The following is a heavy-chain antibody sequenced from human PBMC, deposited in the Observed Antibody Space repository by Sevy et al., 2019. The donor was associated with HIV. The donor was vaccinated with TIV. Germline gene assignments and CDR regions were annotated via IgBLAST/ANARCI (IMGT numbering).Heavy chain of an antibody. CDR2: LPFDGSKE. J-gene: IGHJ3*02. D-gene: IGHD3-16*02. V-gene: IGHV3-30*02. Sequence: GGSLRLSCAASGFRFSSYGMNWVRQAPGKGLEWVAFLPFDGSKEDYAASVKGRFTISRDNSKNTLYLQMNILRAEDTAVYYCTKDMVTFGGIIANSPGGFVIWGQGTMVTVSS. CDR3: TKDMVTFGGIIANSPGGFVI. CDR1: GFRFSSYG.